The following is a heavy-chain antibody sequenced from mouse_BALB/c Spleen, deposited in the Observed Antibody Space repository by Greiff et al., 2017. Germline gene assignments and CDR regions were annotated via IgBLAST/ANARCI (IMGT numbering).Heavy chain of an antibody. V-gene: IGHV5-17*02. Sequence: EVHLVESGGGLVQPGGSRKLSCAASGFTFSSFGMHWVRQSPEKGLEWVAYISSGSSTIYYADTVKGRFTISRDNPKNTLFLQMTSLRSEDTAMYYCARSDYYGSSFYAMDYWGQGTSVTVSS. CDR3: ARSDYYGSSFYAMDY. J-gene: IGHJ4*01. D-gene: IGHD1-1*01. CDR1: GFTFSSFG. CDR2: ISSGSSTI.